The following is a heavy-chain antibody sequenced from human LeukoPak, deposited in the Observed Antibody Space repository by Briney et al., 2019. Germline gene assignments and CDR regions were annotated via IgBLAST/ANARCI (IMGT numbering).Heavy chain of an antibody. Sequence: SETLSLTCSVSGGSTSSYYWSWIRQSPGKGLEWIGNIHYSGSTNYNPSLKSRVFISLDSSKNQFSLKLSSVTAADTAVHYCARIIAAAGRQDWFDPWGQGTLVTVSS. J-gene: IGHJ5*02. CDR2: IHYSGST. CDR1: GGSTSSYY. V-gene: IGHV4-59*01. D-gene: IGHD6-13*01. CDR3: ARIIAAAGRQDWFDP.